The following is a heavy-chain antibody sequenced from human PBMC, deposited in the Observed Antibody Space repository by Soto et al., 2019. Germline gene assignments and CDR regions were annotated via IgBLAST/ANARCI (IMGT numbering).Heavy chain of an antibody. V-gene: IGHV3-21*06. CDR3: SSAWSNFDH. Sequence: EVQLVESGGGLVNPGGSLRLSCATSGFTFSSFNMNWVRQAPGKGLEWVSSISSGGSYMYYADSVKGRFTISRDDAKASLDLQMNSLRAEDTAMYYCSSAWSNFDHWGQGTLVTVSS. CDR2: ISSGGSYM. CDR1: GFTFSSFN. J-gene: IGHJ4*02. D-gene: IGHD2-8*02.